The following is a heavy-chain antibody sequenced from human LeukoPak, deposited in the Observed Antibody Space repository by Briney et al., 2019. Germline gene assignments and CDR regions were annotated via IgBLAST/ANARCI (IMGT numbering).Heavy chain of an antibody. V-gene: IGHV3-30-3*01. J-gene: IGHJ4*02. Sequence: PGRSLRLSCAASGFTFSSYAMHWVRQAPGKGLEWVAVISYDGSNKYYADSVKGRFTNSRDNSKNTLYLQMNSLRAEDTAVYYCARSSGSYYSLFDYWGQGTLVTVSS. CDR3: ARSSGSYYSLFDY. D-gene: IGHD1-26*01. CDR2: ISYDGSNK. CDR1: GFTFSSYA.